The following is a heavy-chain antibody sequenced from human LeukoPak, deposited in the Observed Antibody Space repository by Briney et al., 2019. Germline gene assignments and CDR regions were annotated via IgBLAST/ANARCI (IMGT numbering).Heavy chain of an antibody. CDR3: ARDRHGYSYGSFDY. J-gene: IGHJ4*02. D-gene: IGHD5-18*01. CDR2: IYHSGST. CDR1: GGSISSSNW. V-gene: IGHV4-4*02. Sequence: SETLSLTCAVSGGSISSSNWWSWVRQPPGKGLEWIGEIYHSGSTNYNPSLKSRVTISVDKSKNQFSLKLSSVTAADTAVYYCARDRHGYSYGSFDYWGQGTLVTVSS.